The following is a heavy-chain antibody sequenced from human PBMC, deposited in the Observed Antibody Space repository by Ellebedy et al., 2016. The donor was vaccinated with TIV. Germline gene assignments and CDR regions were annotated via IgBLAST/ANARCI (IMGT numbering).Heavy chain of an antibody. D-gene: IGHD3-10*01. CDR3: ARGRSFN. J-gene: IGHJ4*02. V-gene: IGHV3-7*03. CDR2: IKQDGSEN. CDR1: GFTLSSIW. Sequence: GESLKISCAASGFTLSSIWMSWVRQTPGKGPEWVAYIKQDGSENYYVDSVKGRFTISRDNAKNSLSLQMNSLSAEDTAVYYCARGRSFNWGQGTLVTVSS.